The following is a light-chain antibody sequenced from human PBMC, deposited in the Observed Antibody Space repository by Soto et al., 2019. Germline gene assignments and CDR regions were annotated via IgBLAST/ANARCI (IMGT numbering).Light chain of an antibody. CDR2: DVS. CDR1: SSDIGGYNY. Sequence: QSALTQPRSVSGSPGQSVTISCTGTSSDIGGYNYVSWYQQHPGKAPKLMIYDVSERPSGVPDRFSASKSGNTASLTISGLQAVDDVEYCCCSYSGSYTQVLLGGGTKVTVL. J-gene: IGLJ2*01. V-gene: IGLV2-11*01. CDR3: CSYSGSYTQVL.